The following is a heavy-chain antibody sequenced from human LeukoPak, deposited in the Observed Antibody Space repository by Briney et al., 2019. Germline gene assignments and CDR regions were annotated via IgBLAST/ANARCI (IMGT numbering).Heavy chain of an antibody. D-gene: IGHD3-22*01. CDR2: INHSGST. Sequence: SETLSLTCAVYGGSLSGYYWSWIRQPPGKGLEWIGEINHSGSTNYNPSLKSRVTISVDTSKNQFSLKLSSVTAADTAVYYCAREGGFDSSGYYGSTYYFDYWGQGTLVTVSS. J-gene: IGHJ4*02. V-gene: IGHV4-34*01. CDR3: AREGGFDSSGYYGSTYYFDY. CDR1: GGSLSGYY.